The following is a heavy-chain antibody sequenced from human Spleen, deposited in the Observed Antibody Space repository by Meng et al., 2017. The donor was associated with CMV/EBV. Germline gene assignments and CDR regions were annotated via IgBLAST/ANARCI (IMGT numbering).Heavy chain of an antibody. CDR1: GCSLRRRTW. V-gene: IGHV4-4*02. D-gene: IGHD3-22*01. J-gene: IGHJ4*02. Sequence: SGCSLRRRTWWSWVRQSPGKGLEWIGEIYHSGLTNYTPSLKSRVTISVDKSKNQFSLKLSSVTAADTAVYYCARDIYYDSIGYLPDSWGQGTLVTVSS. CDR2: IYHSGLT. CDR3: ARDIYYDSIGYLPDS.